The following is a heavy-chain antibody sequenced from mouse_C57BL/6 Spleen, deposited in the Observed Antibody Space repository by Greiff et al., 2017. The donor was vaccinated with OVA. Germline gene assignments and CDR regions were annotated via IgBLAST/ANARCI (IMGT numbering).Heavy chain of an antibody. CDR1: GYAFSSSW. J-gene: IGHJ1*03. Sequence: QVQLQQSGPELVKPGASVKISCKASGYAFSSSWMNWVKQRPGKGLEWIGRIYPGDGDTNYNGKFKGKATLTADKSSSTAYMQLSSLTSEDSAVYFCARRSTWYFDVWGTGTTVTVSS. CDR2: IYPGDGDT. V-gene: IGHV1-82*01. CDR3: ARRSTWYFDV. D-gene: IGHD2-1*01.